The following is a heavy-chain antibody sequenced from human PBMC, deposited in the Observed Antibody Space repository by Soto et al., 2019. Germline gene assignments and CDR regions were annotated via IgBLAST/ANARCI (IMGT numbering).Heavy chain of an antibody. D-gene: IGHD4-4*01. CDR3: ARDAALGNYGYYYYGMDV. CDR1: YGSISSGGYY. CDR2: IYYSGST. V-gene: IGHV4-31*02. J-gene: IGHJ6*02. Sequence: PSETLSLTWTVSYGSISSGGYYWIWIRQHPGKGLEWIGYIYYSGSTYYNPSLKSRVTISVDTSKNQFSLKLSSVTAADTAVYYCARDAALGNYGYYYYGMDVWGQGTTVTVSS.